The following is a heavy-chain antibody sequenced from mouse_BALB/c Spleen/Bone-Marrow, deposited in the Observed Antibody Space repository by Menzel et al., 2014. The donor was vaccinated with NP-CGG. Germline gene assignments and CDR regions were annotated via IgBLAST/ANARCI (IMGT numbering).Heavy chain of an antibody. CDR3: ARTYFDY. Sequence: VQLQQSGAELVKPGTSVKLSCKASGYTFTGYWMHWAKQRPGQGLEWIGEINPSNGRTNYNEKFKSKATLTVDKSSSTAYMQLSSLTSEDSAVYYCARTYFDYWGQGTTLTVSS. V-gene: IGHV1S81*02. CDR2: INPSNGRT. CDR1: GYTFTGYW. J-gene: IGHJ2*01.